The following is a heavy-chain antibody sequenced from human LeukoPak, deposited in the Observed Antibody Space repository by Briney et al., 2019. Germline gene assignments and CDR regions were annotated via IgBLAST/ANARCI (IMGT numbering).Heavy chain of an antibody. Sequence: PGGSLRLSCAASGFTFSAYAMSWVRQAPGKGLEWVSVITGSGSYTYYADSVKSRFTVSRDNSKNTLHPPMNRLRAEDTAVYYCAKAFTMVRGLIYYGVDVWGKGTTVTVSS. CDR3: AKAFTMVRGLIYYGVDV. CDR2: ITGSGSYT. D-gene: IGHD3-10*01. CDR1: GFTFSAYA. V-gene: IGHV3-23*01. J-gene: IGHJ6*04.